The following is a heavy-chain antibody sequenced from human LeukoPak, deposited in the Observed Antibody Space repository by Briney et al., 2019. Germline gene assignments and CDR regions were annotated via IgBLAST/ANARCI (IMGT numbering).Heavy chain of an antibody. V-gene: IGHV3-64D*06. CDR2: ISSNGDNT. CDR3: TRDSALLGVAFDL. Sequence: PGGSLRLSCSASGFPFNTYAIHWVRQAPGKGLEYVAGISSNGDNTDFADSAKGRFTISRDNSKSPLFLQMNSLRAEDTAVYFCTRDSALLGVAFDLWGQGTVVTVSS. CDR1: GFPFNTYA. J-gene: IGHJ3*01. D-gene: IGHD2-15*01.